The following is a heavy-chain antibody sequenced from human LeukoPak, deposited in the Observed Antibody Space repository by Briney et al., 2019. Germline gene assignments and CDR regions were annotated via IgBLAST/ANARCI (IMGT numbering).Heavy chain of an antibody. D-gene: IGHD6-13*01. CDR2: IYYSGST. V-gene: IGHV4-39*01. CDR3: ADEGSWYHDAGYWFDP. CDR1: GGSISSSSYY. J-gene: IGHJ5*02. Sequence: SETLSLTCTVSGGSISSSSYYCGWIRQPPGKGLEWIGSIYYSGSTYYNPSLKSRITISVDTSKNQFSLKLSSVTAADTAVYYCADEGSWYHDAGYWFDPWGQGTLVTVSS.